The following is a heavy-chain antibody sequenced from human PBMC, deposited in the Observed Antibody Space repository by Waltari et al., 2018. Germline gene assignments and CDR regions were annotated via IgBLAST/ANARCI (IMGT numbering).Heavy chain of an antibody. V-gene: IGHV4-38-2*02. CDR2: IYHSGST. CDR3: ARDRRGSYAY. D-gene: IGHD1-26*01. J-gene: IGHJ4*02. CDR1: CYPISSGYY. Sequence: QVQLQESGPGLEKPSETLSLTRTAACYPISSGYYWGWTRQPPGKGLEWIGSIYHSGSTYYNPSLKSRVTISVDTSKNQFSLKLSSVTAADTAVYYCARDRRGSYAYWGQGTLVTVSS.